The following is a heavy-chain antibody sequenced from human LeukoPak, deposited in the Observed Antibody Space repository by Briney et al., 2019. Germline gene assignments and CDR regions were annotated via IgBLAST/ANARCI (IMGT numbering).Heavy chain of an antibody. V-gene: IGHV1-2*02. J-gene: IGHJ4*02. D-gene: IGHD3-3*01. CDR3: TSSDYTSSDY. Sequence: ASMTLSCKASGYTFTDYYMHWVRQAPGQGLEWMGWIDPRSGGTNFARKFQGRVTMTRDTSISTAYMELSRLTSDDTAVYYCTSSDYTSSDYWGQETLFSVSS. CDR1: GYTFTDYY. CDR2: IDPRSGGT.